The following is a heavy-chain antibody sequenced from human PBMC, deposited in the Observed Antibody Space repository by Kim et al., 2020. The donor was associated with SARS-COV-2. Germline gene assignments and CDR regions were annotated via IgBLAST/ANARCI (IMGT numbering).Heavy chain of an antibody. V-gene: IGHV3-23*01. CDR3: AKTPDIVLMKDGMDV. CDR1: GFTFSSYA. Sequence: GGSLRLSCTASGFTFSSYAMSWVRQAPGKGLEWVSAISGSGGSTYYADSVKGRFTISRDNSKNTLYLQMNSLRAEDTAVYYCAKTPDIVLMKDGMDVWGQGTTVTVSS. D-gene: IGHD2-8*01. J-gene: IGHJ6*02. CDR2: ISGSGGST.